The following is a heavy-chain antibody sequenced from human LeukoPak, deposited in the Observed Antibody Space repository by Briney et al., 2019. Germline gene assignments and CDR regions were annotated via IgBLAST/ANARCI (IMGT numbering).Heavy chain of an antibody. CDR1: GGTFSSYA. J-gene: IGHJ3*02. CDR3: ATPTTYYYDSSGWRAFDI. V-gene: IGHV1-69*05. D-gene: IGHD3-22*01. Sequence: SVKVSCKASGGTFSSYAISWVRQAPGQGLEWMGGIIPIFGTANYAQKLQGRVTITTDESTSTAYMELSSLRSEDTAVYYCATPTTYYYDSSGWRAFDIWGQGTMVTASS. CDR2: IIPIFGTA.